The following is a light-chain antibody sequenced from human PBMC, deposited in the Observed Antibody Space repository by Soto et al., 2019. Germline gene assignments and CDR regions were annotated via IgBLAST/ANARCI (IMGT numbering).Light chain of an antibody. CDR2: GAS. Sequence: EIVLTQSPGTLSLSPGERATLSCRASQSVSSSYLAWYQQKPGQAPRLLIYGASSRATGIPDRFSGSGSGTDFTLNISRLEPEDFAVYYCQQYGSSLWPFGQGTKVEI. V-gene: IGKV3-20*01. CDR3: QQYGSSLWP. CDR1: QSVSSSY. J-gene: IGKJ1*01.